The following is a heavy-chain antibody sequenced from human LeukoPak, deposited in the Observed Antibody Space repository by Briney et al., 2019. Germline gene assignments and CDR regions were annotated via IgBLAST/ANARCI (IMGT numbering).Heavy chain of an antibody. CDR2: ISAYNGNT. CDR3: AREYSSGWYGDWFDP. J-gene: IGHJ5*02. CDR1: GYTFTSYG. Sequence: ASVKVSCKASGYTFTSYGISWVRQAPGQGLEWMGWISAYNGNTNYAQKLQGRVTMTTDTSTSTAYMELSSLRSEDTAVYYCAREYSSGWYGDWFDPWGQGTLVTVSS. D-gene: IGHD6-19*01. V-gene: IGHV1-18*01.